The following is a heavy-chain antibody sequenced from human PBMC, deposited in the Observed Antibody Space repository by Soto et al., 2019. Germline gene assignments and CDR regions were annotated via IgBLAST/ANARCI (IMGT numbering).Heavy chain of an antibody. CDR1: GGSISSYY. CDR3: ARVRVVGATARIDAFDI. CDR2: IYYSGST. V-gene: IGHV4-59*07. Sequence: SATLSLTCTVSGGSISSYYRSCLQQHPGKGLEWIGYIYYSGSTNFNPSLKSRVTISVDTSKNQFSLKLSSVTDADTAVDYCARVRVVGATARIDAFDIWGQGTMVTVS. D-gene: IGHD1-26*01. J-gene: IGHJ3*02.